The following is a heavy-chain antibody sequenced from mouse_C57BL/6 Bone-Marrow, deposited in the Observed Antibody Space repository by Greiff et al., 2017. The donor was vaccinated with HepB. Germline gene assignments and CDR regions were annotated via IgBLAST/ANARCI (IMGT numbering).Heavy chain of an antibody. J-gene: IGHJ4*01. CDR1: GYTFTSYW. CDR2: IDPNSGGT. CDR3: ARWGFITTVVATPYAMDY. D-gene: IGHD1-1*01. Sequence: QVQLQQSGAELVKPGASVKLSCKASGYTFTSYWMHWVKQRPGRGLEWIGRIDPNSGGTKYNEKFKSKATLTVDKPSSTAYMQLSSLTSEDSAVYYCARWGFITTVVATPYAMDYWGQGTSVTVSS. V-gene: IGHV1-72*01.